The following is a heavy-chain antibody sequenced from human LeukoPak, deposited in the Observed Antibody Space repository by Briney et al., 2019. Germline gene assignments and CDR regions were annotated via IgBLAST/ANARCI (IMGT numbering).Heavy chain of an antibody. CDR3: ARDHNWAFDY. Sequence: GGSLRLSCAASGFTFSSYAMNWVRQAPGRGLEWISYIGLGSGFVSYADSVKGRFTISSDTARDSLYLQMNSLRAEDTAVYYCARDHNWAFDYWGQGTLVTVSS. CDR2: IGLGSGFV. V-gene: IGHV3-21*05. J-gene: IGHJ4*02. CDR1: GFTFSSYA. D-gene: IGHD1-20*01.